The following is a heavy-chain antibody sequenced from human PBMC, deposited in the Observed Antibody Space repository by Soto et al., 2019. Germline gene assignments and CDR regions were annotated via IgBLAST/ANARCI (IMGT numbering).Heavy chain of an antibody. Sequence: EVQLVESGGGLVQPGRSLRLSCAASGFMFDDYAMHWVRQAPGKGLEWVSRISWNSGNIGYADSVKGRFTISRDNAKNSLYLQMNSLRAEDTALYYCAKDIQNGDLPYYFDHWGQGTLVTVSS. CDR2: ISWNSGNI. J-gene: IGHJ4*02. CDR1: GFMFDDYA. D-gene: IGHD4-17*01. CDR3: AKDIQNGDLPYYFDH. V-gene: IGHV3-9*01.